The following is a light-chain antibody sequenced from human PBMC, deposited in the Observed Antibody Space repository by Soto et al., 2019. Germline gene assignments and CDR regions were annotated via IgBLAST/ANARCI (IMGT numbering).Light chain of an antibody. CDR1: SSDIGGYNY. Sequence: QSALTQPASVSGSPGQSITISCTGTSSDIGGYNYVSWYQQHPGKAPKLMIYDVSNRTSGVSNRFSGSKSGNTASLTISGLQAEDEADFYCSSYTWLRCYVFGSGTKVTVL. CDR2: DVS. CDR3: SSYTWLRCYV. V-gene: IGLV2-14*01. J-gene: IGLJ6*01.